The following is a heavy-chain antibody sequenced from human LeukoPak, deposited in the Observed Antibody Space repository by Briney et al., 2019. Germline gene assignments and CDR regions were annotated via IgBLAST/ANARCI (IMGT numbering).Heavy chain of an antibody. V-gene: IGHV3-21*01. Sequence: GGSLRLSCVASEFTFNTYSMNWVRQAPGKGLEWVSSISSSSSYIYYADSVKGRFAISRDNAKNSLFLQMNSLRAEDTAVYYCASHHPSYYFDYWGQGTLVTVSS. J-gene: IGHJ4*02. CDR2: ISSSSSYI. CDR1: EFTFNTYS. CDR3: ASHHPSYYFDY.